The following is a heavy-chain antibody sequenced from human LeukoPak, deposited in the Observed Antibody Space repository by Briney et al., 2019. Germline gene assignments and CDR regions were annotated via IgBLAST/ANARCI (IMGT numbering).Heavy chain of an antibody. CDR3: ARGRNSVYYFNVVAPSYFDY. D-gene: IGHD3-22*01. J-gene: IGHJ4*02. Sequence: ASVKVSXKASGGTFRSYAISWVRQAPGQGLEWMGRINPNSGGTNYAQKFQGRVTMTRDTSINTAYMDLSRLRSDDTAVYYCARGRNSVYYFNVVAPSYFDYWGQGTLVTVSS. CDR1: GGTFRSYA. V-gene: IGHV1-2*02. CDR2: INPNSGGT.